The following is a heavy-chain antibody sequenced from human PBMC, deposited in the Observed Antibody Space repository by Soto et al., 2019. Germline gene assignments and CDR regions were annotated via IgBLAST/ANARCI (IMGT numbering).Heavy chain of an antibody. Sequence: GGSLRLSCAASGFTFSNAWMSWVRQAPGKGLEWVGRIKSKTDGGTTDYAAPVKGRFTISRDDSKNTLYLQMNSLKTEDTAVYYCTTGPKTYYDILTGYAYDYWGQGTLVTVSS. D-gene: IGHD3-9*01. CDR2: IKSKTDGGTT. CDR1: GFTFSNAW. CDR3: TTGPKTYYDILTGYAYDY. V-gene: IGHV3-15*01. J-gene: IGHJ4*02.